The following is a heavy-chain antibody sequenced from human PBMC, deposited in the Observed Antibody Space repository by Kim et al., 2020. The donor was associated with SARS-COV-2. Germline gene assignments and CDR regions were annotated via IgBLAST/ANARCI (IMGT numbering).Heavy chain of an antibody. V-gene: IGHV3-23*01. Sequence: GGSLRLSCVASGFTFENYAMGWVRQAPGKGLEWVATIFSHHTGTTYYGDSVMGRFTITRDDSKNTVFLQMTSLRADDTAIYYCAKDRHWVAGWYNEVFSGDDWGRGTLVVVSS. CDR3: AKDRHWVAGWYNEVFSGDD. CDR2: IFSHHTGT. CDR1: GFTFENYA. D-gene: IGHD6-19*01. J-gene: IGHJ4*02.